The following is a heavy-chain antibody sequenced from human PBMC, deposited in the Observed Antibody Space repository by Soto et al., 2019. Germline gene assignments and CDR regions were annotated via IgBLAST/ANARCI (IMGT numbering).Heavy chain of an antibody. D-gene: IGHD2-8*02. J-gene: IGHJ4*02. V-gene: IGHV4-59*01. CDR2: IYYSGST. CDR1: GGSISSYY. CDR3: ARLGGGRGTYWTFDY. Sequence: QVQLQESGPGLVKPSETLSLTCTVSGGSISSYYWSWIRQPPGKGLEWIGYIYYSGSTNYNPSLKSRVTISVDTSKNQFSLKLSSVTAADTAVYYCARLGGGRGTYWTFDYWGQGTLVTVSS.